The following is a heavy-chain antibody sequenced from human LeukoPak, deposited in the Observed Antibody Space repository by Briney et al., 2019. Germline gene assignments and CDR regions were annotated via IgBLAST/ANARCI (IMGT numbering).Heavy chain of an antibody. V-gene: IGHV3-23*01. CDR3: AKGPTKELLLVYFDY. Sequence: GGSLRLSCAASGFTFSSYAMSWVRQAPGKGLEWGSAISGSGGSTYYADSVKGRFTISRDNSKNTLYLQMNSLRAEDTAVYYCAKGPTKELLLVYFDYWGQGTLVTVSS. J-gene: IGHJ4*02. D-gene: IGHD2-15*01. CDR1: GFTFSSYA. CDR2: ISGSGGST.